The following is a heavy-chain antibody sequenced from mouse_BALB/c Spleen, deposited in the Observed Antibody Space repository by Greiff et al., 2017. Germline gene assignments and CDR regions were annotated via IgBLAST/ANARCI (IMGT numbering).Heavy chain of an antibody. V-gene: IGHV14-3*02. D-gene: IGHD2-1*01. J-gene: IGHJ3*01. CDR1: GFNIKDTY. CDR3: ARSGGKRAWFAY. CDR2: IDPANGNT. Sequence: EVQLQQSGAELVKPGASVKLSCTASGFNIKDTYMHWVKQRPEQGLEWIGRIDPANGNTKYDPKFQGKATITADTSSNTAYLQLSSLTSEDTAVYYCARSGGKRAWFAYWGQGTLVTVSA.